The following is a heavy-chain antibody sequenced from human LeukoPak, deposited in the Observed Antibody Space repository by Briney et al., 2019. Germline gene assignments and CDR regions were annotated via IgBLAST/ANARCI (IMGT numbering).Heavy chain of an antibody. V-gene: IGHV3-21*04. CDR1: GFTFNTYS. J-gene: IGHJ4*02. CDR2: ISGLSTYI. D-gene: IGHD3/OR15-3a*01. Sequence: GGSLRLSCAASGFTFNTYSMNRVRQAPGKGLEWVSSISGLSTYIYYPDSMKGRFTISRDNAKNSLFLQVSSLRAEDTAVYFCARSAGTGGPYYFDYWGQGSLVTVSS. CDR3: ARSAGTGGPYYFDY.